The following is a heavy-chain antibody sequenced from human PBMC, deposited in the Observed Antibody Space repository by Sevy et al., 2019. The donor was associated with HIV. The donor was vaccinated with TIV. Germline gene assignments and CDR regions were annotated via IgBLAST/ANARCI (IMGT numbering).Heavy chain of an antibody. Sequence: SETLSLTCTVSGGSISSSRYYWGWIRQPPGKGLEWIGNIYYSWSTYYNPSLKSRVTISVDTSKNQFPLKLSSVTAADTAVYYCARLGRGEILYYFDYWGQGTLVTVSS. CDR2: IYYSWST. D-gene: IGHD3-10*01. CDR1: GGSISSSRYY. V-gene: IGHV4-39*01. CDR3: ARLGRGEILYYFDY. J-gene: IGHJ4*02.